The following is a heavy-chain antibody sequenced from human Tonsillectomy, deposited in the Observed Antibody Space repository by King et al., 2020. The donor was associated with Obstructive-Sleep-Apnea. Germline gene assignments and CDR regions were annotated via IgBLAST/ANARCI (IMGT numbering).Heavy chain of an antibody. CDR3: VRGYDSSGTPPPFDY. CDR2: IDDAGDT. Sequence: QLVQSGGGLVQPGGSLRLSCAGSGFRFSIYDIHWVRQGIGKGLEWVAAIDDAGDTYYRGSVKGRFTVSRENVKSSAYLQMQSLRAGDTAVYYCVRGYDSSGTPPPFDYWGQGTLVTVSS. D-gene: IGHD3-22*01. J-gene: IGHJ4*02. V-gene: IGHV3-13*04. CDR1: GFRFSIYD.